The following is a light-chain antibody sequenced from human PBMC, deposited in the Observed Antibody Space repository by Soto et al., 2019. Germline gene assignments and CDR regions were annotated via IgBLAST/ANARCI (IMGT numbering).Light chain of an antibody. V-gene: IGKV3D-20*02. CDR3: QEYYAPPPIT. CDR2: DTS. J-gene: IGKJ5*01. CDR1: QNIRSGR. Sequence: IGLTQSLNTLGLPAEEKAALSGGAIQNIRSGRLGWYQQKPGQAPRLVIFDTSYRASGVPVRFTGGGSGTDFTLTITKLEPEDFAVYYCQEYYAPPPITFGLGTRLEI.